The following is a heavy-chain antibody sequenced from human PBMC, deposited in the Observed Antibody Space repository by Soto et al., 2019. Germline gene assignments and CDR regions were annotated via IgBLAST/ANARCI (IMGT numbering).Heavy chain of an antibody. CDR3: VRDKPHNWFDP. CDR2: INNDGSDT. Sequence: GGSLRLSCAASGFTFSSYWMHWVRQAPGKGLVWVSRINNDGSDTTYADSVKGRFTISRDNAKNTVYLQMNSLRAEDTAVYYCVRDKPHNWFDPWGQGTPVTVSS. CDR1: GFTFSSYW. V-gene: IGHV3-74*01. J-gene: IGHJ5*02.